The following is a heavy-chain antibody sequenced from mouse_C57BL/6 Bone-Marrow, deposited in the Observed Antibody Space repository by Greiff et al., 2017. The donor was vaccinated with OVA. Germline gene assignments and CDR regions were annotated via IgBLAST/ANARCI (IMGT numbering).Heavy chain of an antibody. CDR2: INPNNGGT. D-gene: IGHD2-1*01. Sequence: EVQLQQSGPELVKPGASVKISCKASGYTFTDYYMNWVKQSHGKSLEWIGDINPNNGGTSYNQKFKGKATLTVDKSSSTAYMELRSLTSEDSAVYYCARSDLPLCAYWGQGTLVTVSA. J-gene: IGHJ3*01. CDR1: GYTFTDYY. V-gene: IGHV1-26*01. CDR3: ARSDLPLCAY.